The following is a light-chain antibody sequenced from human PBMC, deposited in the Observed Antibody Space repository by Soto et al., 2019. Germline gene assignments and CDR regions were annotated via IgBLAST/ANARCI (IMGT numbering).Light chain of an antibody. V-gene: IGKV1-6*01. CDR2: ATS. J-gene: IGKJ4*01. Sequence: AIQMTQAPSSLSASVGYRVTITCRASQGIRNDLGWYQQKPGKAPNLLIYATSSLQGGVPSRFSGSGSGTDGTLTISSLQPEDCATYYCLQENSYPLTFGGGTKVDIK. CDR1: QGIRND. CDR3: LQENSYPLT.